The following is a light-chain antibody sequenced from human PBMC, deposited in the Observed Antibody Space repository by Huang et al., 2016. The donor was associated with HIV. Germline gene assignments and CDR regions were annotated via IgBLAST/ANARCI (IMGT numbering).Light chain of an antibody. J-gene: IGKJ4*01. Sequence: IQLTQSPSSLSASVGGRVTITCRARQGISTYLAWYQQKSGKAPKLLIEAASTLQSGVPSRFSGAGSGTNFTLTISSLQPEDFATYYCQQLNSYPLTFGGGTEVEIK. CDR3: QQLNSYPLT. CDR2: AAS. CDR1: QGISTY. V-gene: IGKV1-9*01.